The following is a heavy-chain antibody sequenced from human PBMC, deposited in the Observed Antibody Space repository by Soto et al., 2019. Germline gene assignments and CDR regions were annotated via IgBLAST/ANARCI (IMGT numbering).Heavy chain of an antibody. D-gene: IGHD3-16*01. CDR3: ARLGGLATISYYFAY. J-gene: IGHJ4*02. CDR1: GDSINSDNYY. CDR2: IYYRGNT. Sequence: QLQLQESGPGLVKPSETLSLTCSVSGDSINSDNYYWGWIRQPQGKGLEWIGSIYYRGNTYYNPSLKNRVTMSLDKCTSQFSLKPNSVTAADSAVYFCARLGGLATISYYFAYWGQGTLVTVS. V-gene: IGHV4-39*01.